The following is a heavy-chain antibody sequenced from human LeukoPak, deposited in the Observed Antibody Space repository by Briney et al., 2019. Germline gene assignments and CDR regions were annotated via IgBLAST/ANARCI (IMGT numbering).Heavy chain of an antibody. CDR2: IDWDDDK. J-gene: IGHJ4*02. D-gene: IGHD6-19*01. CDR1: GFSLSTSGMC. CDR3: ARTEQWLVRGGFDY. V-gene: IGHV2-70*11. Sequence: SGPTLVNPTQTLTLTCTFSGFSLSTSGMCESWIRQPPGKALEWLARIDWDDDKYYSTSLKTRLTISKDTSKNQVVLTMTNMDPVDTATYYCARTEQWLVRGGFDYWGQGTLVTVSS.